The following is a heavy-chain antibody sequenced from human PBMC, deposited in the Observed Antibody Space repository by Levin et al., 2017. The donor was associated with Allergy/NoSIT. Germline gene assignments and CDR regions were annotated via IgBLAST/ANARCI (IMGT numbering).Heavy chain of an antibody. CDR3: ARADGYNSGWYGYYYYGMDV. Sequence: RASVKVSCAASGFSVSSNYMTWVRQAPGKGLEWVSVIYSGGDTYYGDSVKGRFTISRDDSKNTLYLQMNSLRVEDTAVYYCARADGYNSGWYGYYYYGMDVWGQGTTVTVSS. J-gene: IGHJ6*02. V-gene: IGHV3-66*01. D-gene: IGHD6-19*01. CDR1: GFSVSSNY. CDR2: IYSGGDT.